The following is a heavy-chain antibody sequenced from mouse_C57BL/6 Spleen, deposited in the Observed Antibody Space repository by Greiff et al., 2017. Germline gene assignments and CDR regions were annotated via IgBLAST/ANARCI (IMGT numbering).Heavy chain of an antibody. V-gene: IGHV1-59*01. CDR1: GYTFTSYW. CDR2: IDPSDSYT. Sequence: QVQLQQSGAELVRPGTSVKLSCKASGYTFTSYWMHWVKQRPGQGLEWIGVIDPSDSYTKYNQKFKGKATLTVDTSSSTAYMQLSSLTSEDSAVYYCARGAAQATLYAYWGQGTLVTVSA. D-gene: IGHD3-2*02. J-gene: IGHJ3*01. CDR3: ARGAAQATLYAY.